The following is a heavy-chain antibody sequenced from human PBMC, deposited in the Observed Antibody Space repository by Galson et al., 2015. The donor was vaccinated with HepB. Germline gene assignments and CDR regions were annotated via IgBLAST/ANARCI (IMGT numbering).Heavy chain of an antibody. Sequence: CAASGFAFNSYAMHWVRQAPGKGLEWVAVIWYDGSNKYYADSVKGRFSIFRDNSKNTLYLQMNSLRAEDTAVYYCARERINIADEGSALDIWGQGTMVTVSS. CDR1: GFAFNSYA. CDR3: ARERINIADEGSALDI. CDR2: IWYDGSNK. D-gene: IGHD6-13*01. J-gene: IGHJ3*02. V-gene: IGHV3-33*08.